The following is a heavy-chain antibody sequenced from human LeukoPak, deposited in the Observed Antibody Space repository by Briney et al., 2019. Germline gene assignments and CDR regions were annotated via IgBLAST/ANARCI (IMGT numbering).Heavy chain of an antibody. CDR2: INSDGSST. CDR3: ANWEYYYKDSSGPDAFDI. D-gene: IGHD3-22*01. Sequence: PGGSLRLSCAASGFTFSSYWMHWVRQAPGKGLVWVSRINSDGSSTSYADSVKGRFTISRDNSKNTLYLQMNSLRAEGTAVYYCANWEYYYKDSSGPDAFDIWGQGTMVTVSS. J-gene: IGHJ3*02. CDR1: GFTFSSYW. V-gene: IGHV3-74*01.